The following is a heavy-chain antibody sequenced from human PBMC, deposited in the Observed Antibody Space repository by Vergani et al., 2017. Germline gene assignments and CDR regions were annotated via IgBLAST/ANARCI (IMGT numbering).Heavy chain of an antibody. D-gene: IGHD6-19*01. CDR3: ARQWLVPYYFDY. J-gene: IGHJ4*02. Sequence: EVQLVESGGGLVQPGRSLRLSCAASGFTFSSYAMSWVRQAPGKGLEWVSAISGSGGSTYYADSVKGRFTISRDNSKNTLYLQMNSLRAEDTAVYYCARQWLVPYYFDYWGQGTLVTVSS. V-gene: IGHV3-23*04. CDR1: GFTFSSYA. CDR2: ISGSGGST.